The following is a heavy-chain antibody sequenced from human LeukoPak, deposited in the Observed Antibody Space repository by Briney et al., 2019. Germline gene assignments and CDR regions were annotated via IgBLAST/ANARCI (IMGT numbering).Heavy chain of an antibody. Sequence: ASVKVSCKASGYTFTSYGISWVRQARGQGLEWMGWVSAYNGNTNYAQKLQGRVTMTTDTSTSTAYMELRSLRSDDTVVYYWARIGWKPLDGFDYWGPGTVVTVSS. D-gene: IGHD2-15*01. CDR3: ARIGWKPLDGFDY. V-gene: IGHV1-18*01. J-gene: IGHJ4*02. CDR2: VSAYNGNT. CDR1: GYTFTSYG.